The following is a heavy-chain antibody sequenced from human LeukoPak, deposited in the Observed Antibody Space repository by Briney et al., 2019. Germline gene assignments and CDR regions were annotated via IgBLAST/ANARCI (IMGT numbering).Heavy chain of an antibody. D-gene: IGHD1-26*01. CDR1: EFTFSNYE. CDR3: ASVTIVGPTADY. V-gene: IGHV3-48*03. CDR2: ISDSGSSI. J-gene: IGHJ4*02. Sequence: PGGSLRLSCAASEFTFSNYEMNRVRQAPGKGLEWVSYISDSGSSIYYADSVKGRFTISRDNAKNSLYLQMNSLRAEDTAVYYCASVTIVGPTADYWGQGTLVTVSS.